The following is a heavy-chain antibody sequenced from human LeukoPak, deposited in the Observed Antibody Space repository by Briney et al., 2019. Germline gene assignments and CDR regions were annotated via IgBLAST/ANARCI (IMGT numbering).Heavy chain of an antibody. J-gene: IGHJ4*02. CDR1: GFTFSDPY. CDR3: ARGGRDRSLDY. CDR2: IKNKPNSYTT. V-gene: IGHV3-72*01. Sequence: PGGSLRLSCAASGFTFSDPYMDWVRQAPGKGLEWVGRIKNKPNSYTTGYAASVTGRFSISRDDSKNSLYLQMNSLKTEDTAVYFCARGGRDRSLDYWGQGTLVTVSS.